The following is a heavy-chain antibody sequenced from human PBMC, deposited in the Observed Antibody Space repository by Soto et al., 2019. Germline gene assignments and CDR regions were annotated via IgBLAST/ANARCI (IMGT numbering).Heavy chain of an antibody. V-gene: IGHV4-4*07. CDR1: GASITSYY. CDR2: LYTSGST. D-gene: IGHD6-13*01. J-gene: IGHJ6*02. Sequence: PSETLSLTCTVSGASITSYYWSWVRQPATKGLEWIGRLYTSGSTTYNPSLKSRVTMSRDTSKNQFSLSLTSLTAADSAVYYCVRDSAATGTPYYYYYGMDVGGQGTTVTVSS. CDR3: VRDSAATGTPYYYYYGMDV.